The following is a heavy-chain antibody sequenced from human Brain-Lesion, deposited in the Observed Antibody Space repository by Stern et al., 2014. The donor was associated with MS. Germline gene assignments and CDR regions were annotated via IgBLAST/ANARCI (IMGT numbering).Heavy chain of an antibody. CDR1: GYSLTSYG. J-gene: IGHJ4*02. CDR2: IYPSDSNP. Sequence: EVQLVESGAEVKKPGESLRISCKGSGYSLTSYGMSWVRQLPGRGLEWMGRIYPSDSNPNYSPSFQGHVTIAADKSINTAYLDWRSLKASDTAMYYCARHMGEGLSIDYWGQGTLVTVSS. CDR3: ARHMGEGLSIDY. D-gene: IGHD3-16*01. V-gene: IGHV5-10-1*03.